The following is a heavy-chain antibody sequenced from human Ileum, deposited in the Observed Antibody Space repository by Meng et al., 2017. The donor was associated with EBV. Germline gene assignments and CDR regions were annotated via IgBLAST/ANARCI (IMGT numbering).Heavy chain of an antibody. CDR3: ARGRRNEPLFDY. Sequence: QVQLVQSGAEVKKPGSSVKVACKTSGGSFSTHTFSWVRQAPGQGLEWMGGLIAVFDKTKAAPRFQDRVTFTADESTSTAYMELSSLTFDDTAVYFCARGRRNEPLFDYWGHGTLVTVDS. CDR1: GGSFSTHT. CDR2: LIAVFDKT. J-gene: IGHJ4*01. D-gene: IGHD1-14*01. V-gene: IGHV1-69*13.